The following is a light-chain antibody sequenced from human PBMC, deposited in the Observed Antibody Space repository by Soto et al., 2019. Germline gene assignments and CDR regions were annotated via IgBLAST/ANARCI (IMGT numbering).Light chain of an antibody. V-gene: IGLV1-51*01. J-gene: IGLJ1*01. CDR1: SSNIGGNS. Sequence: QSVMTQPPSVSAAPGQKVTISCSGSSSNIGGNSVSWYQQLPGTAPKLLIYDDDKRPSGIPDRFSGSKSGTSATLGNTGLQTWEQAEYYCGSWDSSLSAYVFATGTKLTVL. CDR2: DDD. CDR3: GSWDSSLSAYV.